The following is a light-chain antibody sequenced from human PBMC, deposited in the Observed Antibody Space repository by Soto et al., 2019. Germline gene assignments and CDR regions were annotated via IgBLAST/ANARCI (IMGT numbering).Light chain of an antibody. J-gene: IGKJ5*01. CDR2: AAS. CDR1: QSISSY. CDR3: QQSYSTSIT. Sequence: DIQITQSPSSLSSSVVERVTITCRASQSISSYLNWYQQKPGKAPKLLIYAASSLQSGVPSRFSGSGSGTDFTLTISSLQPEDFATYYCQQSYSTSITFGQGTRLEIK. V-gene: IGKV1-39*01.